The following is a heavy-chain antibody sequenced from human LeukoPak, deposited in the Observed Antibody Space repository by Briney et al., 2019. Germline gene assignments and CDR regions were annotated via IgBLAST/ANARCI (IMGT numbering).Heavy chain of an antibody. V-gene: IGHV3-23*01. J-gene: IGHJ4*02. Sequence: PGGSLRLSCAASGFTFNNYAMNWVRQAPGKGLEWVSAISGSGGSTYYADSVKGRFTISRDNSKNTLYLQMNSLRAEDTAVYYCAKAPGGIAVTHFDYWGQGTLVTVSS. CDR3: AKAPGGIAVTHFDY. D-gene: IGHD6-19*01. CDR1: GFTFNNYA. CDR2: ISGSGGST.